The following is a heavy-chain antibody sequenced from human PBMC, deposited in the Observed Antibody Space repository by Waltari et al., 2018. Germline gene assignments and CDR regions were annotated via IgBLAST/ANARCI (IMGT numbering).Heavy chain of an antibody. CDR3: ATYLGASLGTAAFDV. V-gene: IGHV4-39*01. Sequence: QLQLQESGPGLVKPSETLSLTCSVSGGSITSNRHYWGWFRQPPGQGLEWIGTMSYNGATYSSPSLKSRVTISRDTSKNQLSLKLGSVTAADTAVYYCATYLGASLGTAAFDVWGQGTMVTVYS. J-gene: IGHJ3*01. D-gene: IGHD1-1*01. CDR2: MSYNGAT. CDR1: GGSITSNRHY.